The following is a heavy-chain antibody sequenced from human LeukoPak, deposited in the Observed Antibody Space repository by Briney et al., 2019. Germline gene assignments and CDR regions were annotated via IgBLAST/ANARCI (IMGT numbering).Heavy chain of an antibody. CDR3: AGGYSGYRSDY. CDR1: GFTFSNYW. CDR2: IKSDGTTT. Sequence: GGSLRLSCAASGFTFSNYWMHWVRQAPGKGPVWVSRIKSDGTTTNYAGSVKGRFTISIDNAKNTLYLQMNGLRVEDTAVYYCAGGYSGYRSDYWGQGTLVTVSS. V-gene: IGHV3-74*01. D-gene: IGHD5-12*01. J-gene: IGHJ4*02.